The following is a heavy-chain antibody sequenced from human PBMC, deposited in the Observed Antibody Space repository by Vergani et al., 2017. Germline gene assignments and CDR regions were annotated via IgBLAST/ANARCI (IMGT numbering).Heavy chain of an antibody. D-gene: IGHD3-16*01. Sequence: EVQLEESGGGLVLPGRSLGLSCVASGFTSAGYAMHWVRQAPGKGLEWVSGISWNSNSIGYAVSVKGRFTISRDNAKNSLYLQMNRLRAEDTTLYYCAKXLGTASGGGWFDPWGQGTLVTVSS. CDR1: GFTSAGYA. J-gene: IGHJ5*02. CDR2: ISWNSNSI. V-gene: IGHV3-9*02. CDR3: AKXLGTASGGGWFDP.